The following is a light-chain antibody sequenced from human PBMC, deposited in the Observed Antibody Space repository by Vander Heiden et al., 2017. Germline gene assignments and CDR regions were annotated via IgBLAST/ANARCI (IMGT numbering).Light chain of an antibody. Sequence: QSVLTQPPSASGTPGTRVTISCSGSSSNIGGKTVNWYQHLPGTAPNLLLYSNNQRPSGVPDRFSASKSGTSASLAISGLQSEDEADYYCATWDDSLNVYVFGIGTKVTVL. CDR1: SSNIGGKT. CDR3: ATWDDSLNVYV. V-gene: IGLV1-44*01. J-gene: IGLJ1*01. CDR2: SNN.